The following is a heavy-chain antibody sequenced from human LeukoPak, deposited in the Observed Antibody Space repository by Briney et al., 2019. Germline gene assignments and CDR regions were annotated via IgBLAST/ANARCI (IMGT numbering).Heavy chain of an antibody. D-gene: IGHD6-19*01. Sequence: SETLSLTFSVSGGSISSSTYYWVWIRQPPGKGLEWIGSIYYSGSTYYNPSLKSRVTISVDTSKNQFSLKLSSVTAADTAVYYCARRPGYSSGWSRAFDIWGQGTMVTVSS. CDR3: ARRPGYSSGWSRAFDI. CDR2: IYYSGST. J-gene: IGHJ3*02. V-gene: IGHV4-39*01. CDR1: GGSISSSTYY.